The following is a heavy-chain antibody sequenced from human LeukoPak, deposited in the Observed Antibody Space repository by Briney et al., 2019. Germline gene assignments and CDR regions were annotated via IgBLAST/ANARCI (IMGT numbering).Heavy chain of an antibody. CDR1: GGSFSGYY. V-gene: IGHV4-34*01. CDR2: INHSGST. D-gene: IGHD2/OR15-2a*01. Sequence: SETLSLACAVYGGSFSGYYWSWIRQPPGKGLEWIGEINHSGSTNYNPSLKSRVTISVDTSKNQFSLKLSSVTAADTAVYYCARGLHFFSPWFDPWGQGTLVTVSS. J-gene: IGHJ5*02. CDR3: ARGLHFFSPWFDP.